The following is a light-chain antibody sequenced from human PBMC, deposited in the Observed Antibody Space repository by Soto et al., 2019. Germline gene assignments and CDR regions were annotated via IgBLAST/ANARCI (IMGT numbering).Light chain of an antibody. CDR1: QSVSGW. CDR2: DAS. Sequence: DVKMSQSPSTLSAYVGDRVTVTCRASQSVSGWLAWYQQKPGEAPKILIYDASTLESGVPARFSGSGSGTEFTLTIGSLQPDDFATYYCQQYNSYSATFGQGTKV. CDR3: QQYNSYSAT. J-gene: IGKJ1*01. V-gene: IGKV1-5*01.